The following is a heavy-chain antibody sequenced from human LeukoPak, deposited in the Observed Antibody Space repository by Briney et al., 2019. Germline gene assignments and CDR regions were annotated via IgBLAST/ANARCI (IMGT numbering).Heavy chain of an antibody. CDR2: IYHSGST. V-gene: IGHV4-34*01. CDR3: AREGNWNYHFDY. J-gene: IGHJ4*02. CDR1: GGSFSGYY. D-gene: IGHD1-7*01. Sequence: PSETLSLTCAVYGGSFSGYYWSWIRQPPGKGLEWIGYIYHSGSTYYNPSLKSRVTISVDRSKNQFSLKLSSVTAADTAVYYCAREGNWNYHFDYWGQGTLVTVSS.